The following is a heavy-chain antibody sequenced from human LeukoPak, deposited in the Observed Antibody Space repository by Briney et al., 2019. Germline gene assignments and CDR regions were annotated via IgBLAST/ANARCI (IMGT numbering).Heavy chain of an antibody. V-gene: IGHV5-51*01. CDR2: IYPGDSDT. CDR1: GYRYTSYW. Sequence: GESLKISCKSSGYRYTSYWTGWVRQMPGKGLEWMGIIYPGDSDTRYSPSFQGQVTISADKSISTAYLQWSSLKASDTAMYYCARFSPSLWLTPPPLAYWAQGTLVTVSS. CDR3: ARFSPSLWLTPPPLAY. J-gene: IGHJ4*02. D-gene: IGHD5-18*01.